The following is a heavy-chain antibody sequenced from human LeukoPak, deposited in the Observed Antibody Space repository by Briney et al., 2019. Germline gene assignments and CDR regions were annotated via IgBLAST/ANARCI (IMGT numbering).Heavy chain of an antibody. CDR1: VYTFTGHY. J-gene: IGHJ6*02. Sequence: ASVTVSCKASVYTFTGHYMQWVRSAPGQGLELMGLINPNIGGPNYAQKFQGRVIMTRDPSLSTAYMELRRLKSDDTAVYYCARTKGYCTSTSCPGGMDVWGQGTAVPVS. V-gene: IGHV1-2*02. CDR3: ARTKGYCTSTSCPGGMDV. CDR2: INPNIGGP. D-gene: IGHD2-2*01.